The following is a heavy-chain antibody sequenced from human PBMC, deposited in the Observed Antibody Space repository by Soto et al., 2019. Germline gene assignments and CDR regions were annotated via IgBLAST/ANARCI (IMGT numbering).Heavy chain of an antibody. Sequence: LRLSCAASGFTFSSYWMSWVRQAPGKGLEWVANIKQDGSEKYYVDSMKGRFTISRDNAKNSLYLQMNSLRAEDTAVYYCARDGSGYDRFDYWGQGTLVTVSS. V-gene: IGHV3-7*03. D-gene: IGHD5-12*01. J-gene: IGHJ4*02. CDR1: GFTFSSYW. CDR2: IKQDGSEK. CDR3: ARDGSGYDRFDY.